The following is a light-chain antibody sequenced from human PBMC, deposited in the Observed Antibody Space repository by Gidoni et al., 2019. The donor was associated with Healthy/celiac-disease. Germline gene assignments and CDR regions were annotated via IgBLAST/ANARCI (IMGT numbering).Light chain of an antibody. Sequence: EIVMPQSPATLSVSPGERATLSCRASQRVSSNLAWYQQKPGQAPRLLIYGASTRATGSPARFSGSGSGTEVTLNISSLQSEDFAVYYCQQYNNWPLAFGQGTKVEIK. CDR1: QRVSSN. CDR3: QQYNNWPLA. CDR2: GAS. V-gene: IGKV3-15*01. J-gene: IGKJ1*01.